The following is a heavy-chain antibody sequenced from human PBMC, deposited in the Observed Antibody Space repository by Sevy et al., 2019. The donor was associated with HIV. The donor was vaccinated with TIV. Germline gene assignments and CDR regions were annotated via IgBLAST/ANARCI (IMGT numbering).Heavy chain of an antibody. D-gene: IGHD4-17*01. CDR1: GYSFTSYW. V-gene: IGHV5-51*01. CDR3: ARRSPMTTVIDY. Sequence: GESLKISCKGSGYSFTSYWIGWVRQMPGKGLEWMGSIYPADSDTRYSPSFQGQVPISADKSISTAYLQWSSLKASDTAMYYCARRSPMTTVIDYWGQGTLVTVSS. J-gene: IGHJ4*02. CDR2: IYPADSDT.